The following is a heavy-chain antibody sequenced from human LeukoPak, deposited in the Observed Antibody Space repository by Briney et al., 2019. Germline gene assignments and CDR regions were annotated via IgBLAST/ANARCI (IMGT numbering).Heavy chain of an antibody. CDR3: ARVEVGGSYSKFDY. Sequence: GGSLRLSCAASGFTFSSYWMHWVRQAPGKGLVWVSRINEDGREKTYADSVKGRFTISRDNAKNTVYLQMNSLRAEDSAVYYCARVEVGGSYSKFDYWGQGTLVTVSS. D-gene: IGHD1-26*01. V-gene: IGHV3-74*01. CDR1: GFTFSSYW. J-gene: IGHJ4*02. CDR2: INEDGREK.